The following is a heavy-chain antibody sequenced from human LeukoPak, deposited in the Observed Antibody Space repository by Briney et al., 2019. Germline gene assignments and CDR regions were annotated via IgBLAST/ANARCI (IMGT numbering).Heavy chain of an antibody. CDR3: ATVGSYYGSGSYYNVNYYGMDV. Sequence: SQTLSLTCTVSGGSISSGGYYWSWIRQHPGKGLEWIGYIYYSGSTYYNPSLKSRVTISVDTSKNQFSLKLSSVTAADTAVYYCATVGSYYGSGSYYNVNYYGMDVWGQGTTVTVSS. D-gene: IGHD3-10*01. J-gene: IGHJ6*02. V-gene: IGHV4-31*03. CDR2: IYYSGST. CDR1: GGSISSGGYY.